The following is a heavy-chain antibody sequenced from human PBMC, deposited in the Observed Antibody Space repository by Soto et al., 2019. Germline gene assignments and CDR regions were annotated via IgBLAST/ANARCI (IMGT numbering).Heavy chain of an antibody. J-gene: IGHJ4*02. Sequence: QVQLVESGGGVVQPGRSLTIFCTASGFTFKHNAMHWIRQAPAKGLEWVADISFDGSTKNYADSVKGRFTISRDNSKNTLSLQMRALKGEGTATYYCAREGIAESGPNFYDFWGQGTLVAVSS. D-gene: IGHD6-13*01. V-gene: IGHV3-30-3*01. CDR1: GFTFKHNA. CDR3: AREGIAESGPNFYDF. CDR2: ISFDGSTK.